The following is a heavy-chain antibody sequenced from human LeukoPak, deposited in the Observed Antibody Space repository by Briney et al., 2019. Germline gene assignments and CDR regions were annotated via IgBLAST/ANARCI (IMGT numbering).Heavy chain of an antibody. Sequence: SETLSLTCTVSGGSISSGGYYWSWIRQHPGKGLEWIGYIYYSGSTYYNPSLKSRVTISVDTSKNQFSLKLSSVTAADTAVYYWAGGGGGSSSSSDYWGQGTLVTVSS. J-gene: IGHJ4*02. CDR2: IYYSGST. V-gene: IGHV4-31*03. CDR1: GGSISSGGYY. CDR3: AGGGGGSSSSSDY. D-gene: IGHD6-6*01.